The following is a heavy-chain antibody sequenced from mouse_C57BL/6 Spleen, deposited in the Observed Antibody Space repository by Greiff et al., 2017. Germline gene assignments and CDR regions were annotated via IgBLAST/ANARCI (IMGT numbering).Heavy chain of an antibody. CDR3: ARSKISNYYFDY. V-gene: IGHV1-26*01. J-gene: IGHJ2*01. D-gene: IGHD2-5*01. CDR2: INPNNGGT. CDR1: GYTFTDYY. Sequence: EVQLQQSGPELVKPGASVKISCKASGYTFTDYYMNWVKQSHGKSLEWIGDINPNNGGTSYNQKFKGKATLTVDKSSSTAYMELRSLTSEDSAVYYCARSKISNYYFDYWGQGTTLTVSS.